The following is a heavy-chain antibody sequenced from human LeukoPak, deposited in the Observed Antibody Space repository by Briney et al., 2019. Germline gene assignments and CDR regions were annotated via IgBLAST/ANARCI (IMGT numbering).Heavy chain of an antibody. Sequence: GGSLQISCKGSGYSFTSYWIGWVRQLPGKGLEWMGIIYPGDSDTRYSPSFQGQVTISADKSISTAYLQWSSLKASDTAMYYCARLYYYDSSGYYYFDYWGQGTLVTVSS. CDR1: GYSFTSYW. CDR2: IYPGDSDT. D-gene: IGHD3-22*01. J-gene: IGHJ4*02. CDR3: ARLYYYDSSGYYYFDY. V-gene: IGHV5-51*01.